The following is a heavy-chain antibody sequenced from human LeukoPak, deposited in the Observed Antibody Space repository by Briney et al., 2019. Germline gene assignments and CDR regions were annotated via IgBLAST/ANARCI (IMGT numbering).Heavy chain of an antibody. V-gene: IGHV1-69*05. Sequence: GASVKVSCKASGGTFSSYAISWVRQAPGQGLEWMGGIIPIFGTANYAQKFQGRVTITTDESTSTAYVELSSLRSEDTAVYYCARVVVVPAAIFSSEEASYYFDYWGQGTLVTVSS. CDR1: GGTFSSYA. CDR3: ARVVVVPAAIFSSEEASYYFDY. CDR2: IIPIFGTA. J-gene: IGHJ4*02. D-gene: IGHD2-2*01.